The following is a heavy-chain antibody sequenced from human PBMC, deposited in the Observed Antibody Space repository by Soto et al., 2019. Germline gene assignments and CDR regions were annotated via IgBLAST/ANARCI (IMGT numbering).Heavy chain of an antibody. Sequence: GASVKVSCKASGYTFTSYGISWVRQAPGQGLEWMGWINPNSGGTNYAQKFQGWVTMTRDTSISTAYMELSRLRSDDTAVYYCARAPLTIFGVVIEFDYWGQGTLVTVSS. CDR3: ARAPLTIFGVVIEFDY. CDR1: GYTFTSYG. J-gene: IGHJ4*02. CDR2: INPNSGGT. V-gene: IGHV1-2*04. D-gene: IGHD3-3*01.